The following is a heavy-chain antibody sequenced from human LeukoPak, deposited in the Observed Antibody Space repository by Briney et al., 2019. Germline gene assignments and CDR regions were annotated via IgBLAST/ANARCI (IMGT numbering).Heavy chain of an antibody. CDR1: GGSVSGYY. CDR3: ARIHRSCSRGACYVLAN. D-gene: IGHD2-15*01. V-gene: IGHV4-59*02. CDR2: VYYSGST. J-gene: IGHJ4*02. Sequence: PSETLSLTCVVSGGSVSGYYWGWIRQPPGRGLEWTGYVYYSGSTNYNPSFKSRITISVDTSRNQFSLQLSSVTAADTAVYYCARIHRSCSRGACYVLANWGQGTLVAVSS.